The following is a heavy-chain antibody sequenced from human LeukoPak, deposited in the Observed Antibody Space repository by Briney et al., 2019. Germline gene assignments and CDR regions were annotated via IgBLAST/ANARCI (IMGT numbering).Heavy chain of an antibody. CDR2: IWYDGSNK. Sequence: SGGSLRLSCAASGFTFSSYGMHWVRQAPGKGLEWVALIWYDGSNKYYTDSVKGQLTISRDNSKNTLYLQMNSLRAEDTAIYYCAREGPRGNSQFDYWGQGTLVTVSS. CDR3: AREGPRGNSQFDY. CDR1: GFTFSSYG. D-gene: IGHD2/OR15-2a*01. V-gene: IGHV3-33*01. J-gene: IGHJ4*02.